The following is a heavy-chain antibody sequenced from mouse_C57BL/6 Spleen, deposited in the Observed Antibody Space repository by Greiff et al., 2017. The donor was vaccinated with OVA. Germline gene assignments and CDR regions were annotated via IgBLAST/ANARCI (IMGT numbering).Heavy chain of an antibody. CDR3: ARESTGRGFDY. CDR1: GFTFSSYA. V-gene: IGHV5-4*01. J-gene: IGHJ2*01. D-gene: IGHD4-1*01. Sequence: EVKLVESGGGLVKPGGSLKLSCAASGFTFSSYAMSWVRQTPEKRLEWVATISDGGSYTYYPDNVKGRFTISRDNAKNNLYLQMSHLKSEDTAMYYCARESTGRGFDYWGQGTTLTVSS. CDR2: ISDGGSYT.